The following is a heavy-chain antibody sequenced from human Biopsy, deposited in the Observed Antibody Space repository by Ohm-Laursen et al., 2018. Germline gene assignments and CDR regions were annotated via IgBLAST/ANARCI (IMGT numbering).Heavy chain of an antibody. D-gene: IGHD4-11*01. CDR2: ISYDGSGE. CDR1: GFTFSDYW. J-gene: IGHJ2*01. CDR3: ARDGKRWDYSTYFSWHFDL. Sequence: SLRLSCAAPGFTFSDYWMGWARQAPGKGLEWVAVISYDGSGEYYADSLQGRFIISRDNPKNTVDLQMNSLRAEDTAVYFCARDGKRWDYSTYFSWHFDLWGRGTLVTVSS. V-gene: IGHV3-30*03.